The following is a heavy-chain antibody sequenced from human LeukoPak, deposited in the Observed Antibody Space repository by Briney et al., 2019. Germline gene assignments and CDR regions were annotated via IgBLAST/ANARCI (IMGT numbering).Heavy chain of an antibody. J-gene: IGHJ4*02. V-gene: IGHV4-59*01. CDR2: GFYTGST. Sequence: PSETLSLTCTVSGGSISSYYWSWIRQPPGKGLEWIGYGFYTGSTNYNPSHKSRVTISVDTSNNQFSLKLSSVTAADTAVYYCASEYCSSTSCYFDYWGQGNLVTVSS. D-gene: IGHD2-2*01. CDR3: ASEYCSSTSCYFDY. CDR1: GGSISSYY.